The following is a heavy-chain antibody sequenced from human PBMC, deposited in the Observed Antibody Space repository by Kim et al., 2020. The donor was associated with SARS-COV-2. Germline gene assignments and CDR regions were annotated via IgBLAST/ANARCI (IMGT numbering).Heavy chain of an antibody. Sequence: VKGRFTISRDNAKNSLYLQMNSLRAEDTAVYYCARDFSVYYYGSGSQFDYWGQGTLVTVSS. J-gene: IGHJ4*02. D-gene: IGHD3-10*01. V-gene: IGHV3-11*06. CDR3: ARDFSVYYYGSGSQFDY.